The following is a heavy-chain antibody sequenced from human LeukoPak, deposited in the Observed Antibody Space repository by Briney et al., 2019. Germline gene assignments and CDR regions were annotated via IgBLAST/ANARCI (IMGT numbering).Heavy chain of an antibody. D-gene: IGHD3-22*01. V-gene: IGHV3-23*01. Sequence: GGSLRLSCAASGFTFSSYAMSWVRQAPGKGLEWVSAISGSGGSTYYADSVKGRFTISRDNSKNTLYLQMNSLRAEDTAVYYCAKGVYDSSGYCYYYGMDVWGQGTTVTVSS. J-gene: IGHJ6*02. CDR3: AKGVYDSSGYCYYYGMDV. CDR1: GFTFSSYA. CDR2: ISGSGGST.